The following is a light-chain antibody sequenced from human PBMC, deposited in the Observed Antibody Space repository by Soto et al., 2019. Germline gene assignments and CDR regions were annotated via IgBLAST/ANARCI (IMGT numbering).Light chain of an antibody. CDR3: QRYGTSSLT. V-gene: IGKV3-20*01. CDR2: DAS. J-gene: IGKJ4*01. CDR1: QSVRDNY. Sequence: EIVLTQSPGTLSLSPGERAILSCRASQSVRDNYLAWYQQKLGQAPRLLIYDASNRATGIPARFTGSGSGTDFTLTIRSLEPEDFAVYYCQRYGTSSLTFGGGTKVDIK.